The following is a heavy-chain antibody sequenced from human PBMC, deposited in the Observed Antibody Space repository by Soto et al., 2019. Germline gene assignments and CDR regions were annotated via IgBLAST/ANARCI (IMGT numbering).Heavy chain of an antibody. Sequence: GGSLRLSCAASGFAFSSARMSWVRQAPGKGLEWVGRLKSEAAGGTTDYAAPVKGKFTISRDDSKNTLYLQMNSLKTDDTAVYYCSYDSSRGDYWGLGTLVTVSS. J-gene: IGHJ4*02. D-gene: IGHD3-22*01. V-gene: IGHV3-15*01. CDR3: SYDSSRGDY. CDR2: LKSEAAGGTT. CDR1: GFAFSSAR.